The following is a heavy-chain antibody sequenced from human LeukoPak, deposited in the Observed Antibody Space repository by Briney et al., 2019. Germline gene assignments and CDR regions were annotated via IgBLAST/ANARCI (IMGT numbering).Heavy chain of an antibody. Sequence: GGSLRLSCAASGFTFSSYAMTWVRQTPGKGLECVSAVSGDGVSPYYADSVRGRFTISRDNFKNTLYLQMNSLRVEDSAVYFCARDPGAFPYFFDYWGQGILVTVSS. CDR3: ARDPGAFPYFFDY. CDR2: VSGDGVSP. CDR1: GFTFSSYA. V-gene: IGHV3-23*01. D-gene: IGHD4/OR15-4a*01. J-gene: IGHJ4*02.